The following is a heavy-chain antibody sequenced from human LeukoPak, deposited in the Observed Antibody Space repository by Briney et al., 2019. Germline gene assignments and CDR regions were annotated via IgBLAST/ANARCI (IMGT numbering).Heavy chain of an antibody. Sequence: GASVKVSCKASGGTFSRYAISWVRQAPGQGLEWMGGIIPMSGTANYAQKFQGRVTVTADESTSTAYMELSSLRSEDTAVYYCARAFFGSSPENYYYYYYMDVWGKGTTVTGSS. CDR1: GGTFSRYA. D-gene: IGHD6-6*01. CDR2: IIPMSGTA. CDR3: ARAFFGSSPENYYYYYYMDV. V-gene: IGHV1-69*13. J-gene: IGHJ6*03.